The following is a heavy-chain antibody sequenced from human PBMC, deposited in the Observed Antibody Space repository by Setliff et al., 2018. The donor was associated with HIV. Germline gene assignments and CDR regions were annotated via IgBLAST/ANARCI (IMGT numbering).Heavy chain of an antibody. CDR3: TRHILAYCAGDCYPLDY. CDR1: GYSFTSYW. D-gene: IGHD2-21*02. CDR2: IYPGDSHT. Sequence: GESLKISCKGSGYSFTSYWIAWVRQMPGKGLEWMGIIYPGDSHTRYSPSFQGQVTFSADKSISTAYMQWSSLKASDTAIYYCTRHILAYCAGDCYPLDYWGQGTLVTGSS. V-gene: IGHV5-51*01. J-gene: IGHJ4*02.